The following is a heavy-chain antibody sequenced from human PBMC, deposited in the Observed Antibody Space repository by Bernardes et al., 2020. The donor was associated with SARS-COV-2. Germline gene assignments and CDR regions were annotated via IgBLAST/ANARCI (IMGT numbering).Heavy chain of an antibody. CDR1: GEAVSGYY. V-gene: IGHV4-34*01. CDR3: ARGTNSVNMILVVIGFTVYFDY. Sequence: ANLSRTGAGDGEAVSGYYWSWLRPSPGKGLEWIGEINQSGSTNYNPSLKSRVTLSVDTSKNQFSLNLRSLTAADTAVYYCARGTNSVNMILVVIGFTVYFDYWGQGTLVTVSS. D-gene: IGHD3-22*01. CDR2: INQSGST. J-gene: IGHJ4*02.